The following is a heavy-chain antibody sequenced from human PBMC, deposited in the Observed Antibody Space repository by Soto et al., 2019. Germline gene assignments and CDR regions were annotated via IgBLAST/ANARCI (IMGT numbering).Heavy chain of an antibody. V-gene: IGHV1-2*02. CDR1: GYTFSDYY. D-gene: IGHD1-1*01. CDR2: INPNSGGT. CDR3: AREPATAKPEGVDF. Sequence: SGYTFSDYYIHWVRQAPGQGLEWMGWINPNSGGTKYAPKFQGGVTMTRDTSITTAYMELSRLRSGDTAVYYCAREPATAKPEGVDFWGQGTLVTVSS. J-gene: IGHJ4*02.